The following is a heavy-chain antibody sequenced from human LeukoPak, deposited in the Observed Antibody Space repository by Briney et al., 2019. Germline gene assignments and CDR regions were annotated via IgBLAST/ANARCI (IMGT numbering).Heavy chain of an antibody. CDR3: ARLGGGPRSGAPDY. D-gene: IGHD2-15*01. Sequence: SETLSLTCTVSGGSISSYYWSWIRQPPGKGLEWIGYIYYSGSTNYNPSLKSRVTISVDTSKNQFSLKLSSVTAADTAVYYCARLGGGPRSGAPDYWGQGTLVTVSS. V-gene: IGHV4-59*08. CDR2: IYYSGST. J-gene: IGHJ4*02. CDR1: GGSISSYY.